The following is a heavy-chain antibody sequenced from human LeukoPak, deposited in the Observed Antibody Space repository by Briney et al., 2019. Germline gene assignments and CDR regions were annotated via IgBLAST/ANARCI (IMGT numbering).Heavy chain of an antibody. J-gene: IGHJ4*02. V-gene: IGHV1-69*13. CDR1: GGTFSSYA. Sequence: ASVKVSCTASGGTFSSYAISWVRQAPGQGLEWMGGIIPIFGTANYAQKFQGRVTITADESTSTAYMELSSLRSEDTAVYYCARREPGASAVHSFFDYWGQGTLVTVSS. CDR3: ARREPGASAVHSFFDY. D-gene: IGHD1-26*01. CDR2: IIPIFGTA.